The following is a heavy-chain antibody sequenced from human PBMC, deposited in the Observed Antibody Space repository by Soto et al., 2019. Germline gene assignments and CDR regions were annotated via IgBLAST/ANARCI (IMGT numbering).Heavy chain of an antibody. CDR2: ISAYNGNT. J-gene: IGHJ6*02. D-gene: IGHD6-13*01. V-gene: IGHV1-18*01. CDR3: TRDLAGIAAPQGV. CDR1: GYTFTNYG. Sequence: QVQLVQSGAEVKKPGASVKVSCKASGYTFTNYGISWVRQAPGQGLEWMGWISAYNGNTNYSQKIQGRATMTADTSTSSAYMELRSLRSDDTAVYYCTRDLAGIAAPQGVWGQGTTVTVAS.